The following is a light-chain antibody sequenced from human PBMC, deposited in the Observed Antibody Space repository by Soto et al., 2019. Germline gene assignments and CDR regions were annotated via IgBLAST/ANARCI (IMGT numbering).Light chain of an antibody. V-gene: IGKV1-39*01. CDR1: QSISSY. CDR3: QQSYSTPIT. Sequence: IQMTQALSSLSTSLGDSVTITCRASQSISSYLNWYQQKPGKAPNLLIYTTSSLHSGVPSRFSGSGSGTDFTLTISSLQPEDFATYYCQQSYSTPITFGQGTRLEIK. J-gene: IGKJ5*01. CDR2: TTS.